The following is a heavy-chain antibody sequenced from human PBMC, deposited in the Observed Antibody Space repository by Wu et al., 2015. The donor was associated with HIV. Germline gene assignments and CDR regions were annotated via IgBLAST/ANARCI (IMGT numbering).Heavy chain of an antibody. D-gene: IGHD3-16*01. Sequence: QVQLVQSGAEVKEPGASVKISCKASGYTFTTYSIHWVRQAPGQGLEWVGTLNPSGGRRRNALKFRDRITMTRDMSTSTFYLELKRLTSEDTAVYYCGREQYGAVSGLSMDVWGKGTTVIVPS. CDR3: GREQYGAVSGLSMDV. V-gene: IGHV1-46*01. J-gene: IGHJ6*04. CDR2: LNPSGGRR. CDR1: GYTFTTYS.